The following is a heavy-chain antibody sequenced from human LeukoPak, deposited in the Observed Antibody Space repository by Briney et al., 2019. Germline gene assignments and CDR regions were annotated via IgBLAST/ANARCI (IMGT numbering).Heavy chain of an antibody. CDR3: ARGSIAALAYYYYYYMDV. CDR2: IIPIFGTA. J-gene: IGHJ6*03. V-gene: IGHV1-69*05. D-gene: IGHD6-6*01. Sequence: ASVKVSCKASGGTYSSYAISWVRQAPGQGLEWMGGIIPIFGTANYAQKFQGRVTITTDESTSTAYMELSSLRSEDTAVYCCARGSIAALAYYYYYYMDVWGKGTTVTVSS. CDR1: GGTYSSYA.